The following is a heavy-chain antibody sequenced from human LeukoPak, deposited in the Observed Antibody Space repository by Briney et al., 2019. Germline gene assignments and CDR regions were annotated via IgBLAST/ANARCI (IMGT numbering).Heavy chain of an antibody. CDR3: ARDPVAPTRGPSSFDY. Sequence: PGGSLRLSCAASGFTFSSYSMTWVRQAPGKGLEWVSYISSSSSTIYYADSVKGRFTISRDNAKNSLYLQMNSLRAEDTAVYYCARDPVAPTRGPSSFDYWGQGTLVTVSS. CDR2: ISSSSSTI. V-gene: IGHV3-48*04. D-gene: IGHD4-23*01. J-gene: IGHJ4*02. CDR1: GFTFSSYS.